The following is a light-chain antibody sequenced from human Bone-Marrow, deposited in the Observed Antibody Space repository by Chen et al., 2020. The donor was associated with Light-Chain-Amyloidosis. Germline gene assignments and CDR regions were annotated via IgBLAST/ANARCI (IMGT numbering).Light chain of an antibody. J-gene: IGLJ2*01. Sequence: SYELTQPPSVSVSPGQTARITCSGDDLPTKYAHWYQQKPGQAPVLVIHRDTERPSGIPERFSGSSSGKTATLTISGVQAEDGADYHCQSADSSGRYEVIVGGGTKLTVL. CDR1: DLPTKY. CDR3: QSADSSGRYEVI. V-gene: IGLV3-25*03. CDR2: RDT.